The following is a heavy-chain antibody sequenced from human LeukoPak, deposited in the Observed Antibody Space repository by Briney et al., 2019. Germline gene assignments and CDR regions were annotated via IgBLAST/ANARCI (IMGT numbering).Heavy chain of an antibody. Sequence: ASVKVSCKVSGYTLTELSMHWVRQAPGKGLEWMGGFDPEDGETIYAQKFQGRVTMTEDTSTDTAYMELSSLRSEDTAVYYCARDAVRHYSRGIVQKNWFDPWGQGTLVTVSS. CDR1: GYTLTELS. CDR2: FDPEDGET. CDR3: ARDAVRHYSRGIVQKNWFDP. V-gene: IGHV1-24*01. D-gene: IGHD2-15*01. J-gene: IGHJ5*02.